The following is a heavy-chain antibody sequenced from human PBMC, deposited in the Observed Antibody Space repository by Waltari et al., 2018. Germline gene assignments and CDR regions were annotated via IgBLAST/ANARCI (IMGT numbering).Heavy chain of an antibody. CDR3: VRRWDRGFIKEGPNWFAP. D-gene: IGHD3-10*01. CDR2: INIDGSST. Sequence: QAPGKGPGWVSRINIDGSSTIYADSVEGRFTISRDNAKNTLYLQMDSLGVDETAVYYCVRRWDRGFIKEGPNWFAPWGQGTLVTVSS. J-gene: IGHJ5*02. V-gene: IGHV3-74*01.